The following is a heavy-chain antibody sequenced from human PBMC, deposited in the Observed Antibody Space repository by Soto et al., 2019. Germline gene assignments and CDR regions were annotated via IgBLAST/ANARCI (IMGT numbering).Heavy chain of an antibody. CDR2: ITRTDST. D-gene: IGHD1-26*01. V-gene: IGHV3-23*01. CDR1: GFTFSSYW. Sequence: PGGSLRLSCAASGFTFSSYWMHWVRQAPGKGLVWVSAITRTDSTYYADSVKGRFTISRDNSRNTLYLQMNSLGAEDAALYYCAKALVGEVGATDYWGQGTLVTVSS. J-gene: IGHJ4*02. CDR3: AKALVGEVGATDY.